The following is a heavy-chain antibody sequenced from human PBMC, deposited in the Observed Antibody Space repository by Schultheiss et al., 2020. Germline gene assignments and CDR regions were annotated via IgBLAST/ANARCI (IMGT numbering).Heavy chain of an antibody. Sequence: SETLSLTCTVSGGSISSGGYYWSWIRQHPGKGLEWIGYIYYSGSTYYNPSLKSRVTISVDTSKNQFSLKLSSVTAADTAVYYCAKVPDYGDYGGFDPWGQGTLVTVSS. CDR3: AKVPDYGDYGGFDP. V-gene: IGHV4-31*03. J-gene: IGHJ5*02. CDR1: GGSISSGGYY. D-gene: IGHD4-17*01. CDR2: IYYSGST.